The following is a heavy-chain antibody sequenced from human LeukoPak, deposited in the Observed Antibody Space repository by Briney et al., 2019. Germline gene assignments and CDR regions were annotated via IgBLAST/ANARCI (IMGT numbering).Heavy chain of an antibody. D-gene: IGHD1-26*01. Sequence: PSETLSLTCAVYGGSFSGYYWSWIRQPPGKGLEWIGEINHSGSTNYNPSLKSRVTISVDTSKNQFSLKLSSVTAADTAVYYCARGRMGRYISANWFDPWGQGTLVTVSS. J-gene: IGHJ5*02. CDR2: INHSGST. V-gene: IGHV4-34*01. CDR1: GGSFSGYY. CDR3: ARGRMGRYISANWFDP.